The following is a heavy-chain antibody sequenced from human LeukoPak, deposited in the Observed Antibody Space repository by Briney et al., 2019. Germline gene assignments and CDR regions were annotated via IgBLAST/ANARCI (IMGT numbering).Heavy chain of an antibody. CDR1: GGSISSYY. CDR3: ARIQCGSDYYPEVDY. J-gene: IGHJ4*02. Sequence: SETLSLTCTVSGGSISSYYWSWIRQPPGRGRQWMGYIFYSGSTNYNPSLKSRVTIPVDTSKNQFSLKLSSVTAPDTAVYYCARIQCGSDYYPEVDYWGQGTLVTVSS. CDR2: IFYSGST. V-gene: IGHV4-59*08. D-gene: IGHD3-22*01.